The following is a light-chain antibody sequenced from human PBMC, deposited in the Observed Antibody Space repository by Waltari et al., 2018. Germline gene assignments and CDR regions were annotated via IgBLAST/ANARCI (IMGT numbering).Light chain of an antibody. V-gene: IGLV2-14*03. Sequence: QSALTQPASVSGSPGQSITISCTGTNSDIGGFNYLSWYQHHPGQAPTLILYDVTKRPSGVPDRFSGSKSGTTASLTISGLHTDDEADYYCCSYTITSTLVCGGGTKLTVL. CDR2: DVT. CDR1: NSDIGGFNY. CDR3: CSYTITSTLV. J-gene: IGLJ2*01.